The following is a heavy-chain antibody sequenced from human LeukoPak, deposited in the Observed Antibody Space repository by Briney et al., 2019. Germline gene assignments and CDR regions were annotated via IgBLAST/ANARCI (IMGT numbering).Heavy chain of an antibody. J-gene: IGHJ4*02. D-gene: IGHD6-19*01. Sequence: PGGSLRLSCAASGFTFSSYAMSWVRQAPGKGLEWVSTISGSGGSTYYADSVKGRFTISRDNSKNTLYLQMNSLRAEDTAVYYCAKDLKQWLEGPFDYWGQGTLVTVSS. CDR3: AKDLKQWLEGPFDY. V-gene: IGHV3-23*01. CDR1: GFTFSSYA. CDR2: ISGSGGST.